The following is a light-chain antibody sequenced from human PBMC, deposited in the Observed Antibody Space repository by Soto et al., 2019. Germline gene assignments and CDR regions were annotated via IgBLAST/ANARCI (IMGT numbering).Light chain of an antibody. CDR2: DVS. V-gene: IGLV2-14*03. CDR1: SSDVGGYNY. J-gene: IGLJ1*01. CDR3: SSYTSSSSYV. Sequence: QSALTQPASVSGSPGQSITISCTGTSSDVGGYNYVSWYQSHPGEAPKLIIYDVSNRPSGVSDRFSGSKSGNTASLTIFGLQAEDEADYYCSSYTSSSSYVFGTGTKLTVL.